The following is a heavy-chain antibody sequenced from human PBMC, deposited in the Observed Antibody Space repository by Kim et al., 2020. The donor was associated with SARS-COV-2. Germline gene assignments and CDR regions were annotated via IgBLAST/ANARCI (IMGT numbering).Heavy chain of an antibody. J-gene: IGHJ6*03. CDR2: ISSSGTYI. V-gene: IGHV3-48*03. Sequence: GGPLRLSCAASGFNFSSYEIHWVRQAPGKGLEWVSYISSSGTYIFYADSVKGRSTIPRDNDKNSLYLQINSLRAEDTAIYYCARDRAIFANNNFWSGYKYMDVWGTGTTVTVSS. CDR1: GFNFSSYE. CDR3: ARDRAIFANNNFWSGYKYMDV. D-gene: IGHD3-3*01.